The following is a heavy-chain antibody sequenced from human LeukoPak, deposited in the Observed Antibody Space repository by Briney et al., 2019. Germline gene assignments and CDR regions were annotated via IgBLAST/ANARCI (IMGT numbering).Heavy chain of an antibody. Sequence: SGGSLRLSCAASGFPFSSYAMYWVRQAPGKGLVWVSRVHGDGNNIGYADSVRGRFTISRDNAKNTLYLQMNSLRPEDTAVYYCARARVGDPTDYWGQGTLVTVSS. V-gene: IGHV3-74*01. CDR1: GFPFSSYA. J-gene: IGHJ4*02. CDR2: VHGDGNNI. CDR3: ARARVGDPTDY. D-gene: IGHD1-26*01.